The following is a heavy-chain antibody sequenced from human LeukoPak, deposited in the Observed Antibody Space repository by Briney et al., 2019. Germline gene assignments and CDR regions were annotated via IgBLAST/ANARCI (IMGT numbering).Heavy chain of an antibody. CDR1: GYTFTGYY. D-gene: IGHD3-22*01. CDR3: ARAQFITMIVVGFDY. V-gene: IGHV1-2*02. J-gene: IGHJ4*02. Sequence: ASVKVSCKASGYTFTGYYMHWVRQAPGQGLEWMGWINPNSGGTNYAQKFQGRVTMTRDTSISTAYMELSRLRSDDTAVYHCARAQFITMIVVGFDYWGQGTLVTVSS. CDR2: INPNSGGT.